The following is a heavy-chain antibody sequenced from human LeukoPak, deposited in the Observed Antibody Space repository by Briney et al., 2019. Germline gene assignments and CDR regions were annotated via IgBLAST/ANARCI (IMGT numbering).Heavy chain of an antibody. CDR1: GASISSSTYY. Sequence: SETLSLTCTVSGASISSSTYYWGWIRQPPGKGLEWIGSLHHSENTYYNSSLESRVTISLDTSKNQFSLRLTSVTAADTALYYCARDATGMGNYFDYWGQGTLVTVSS. J-gene: IGHJ4*02. CDR3: ARDATGMGNYFDY. CDR2: LHHSENT. V-gene: IGHV4-39*07. D-gene: IGHD3-10*01.